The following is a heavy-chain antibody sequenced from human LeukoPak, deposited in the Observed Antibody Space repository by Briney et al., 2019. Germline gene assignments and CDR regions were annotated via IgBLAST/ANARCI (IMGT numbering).Heavy chain of an antibody. J-gene: IGHJ4*02. Sequence: SETLSLTXAVYGGSFSGYYWSWIRQPPGKGLEWIGEINHSGSTNYNPSLKSRVTISVDTSKNQFSLKLSSVTAADTAVYYCARGRYYYGSGSYFPGYFDYWGQGTLVTVSS. D-gene: IGHD3-10*01. CDR1: GGSFSGYY. CDR3: ARGRYYYGSGSYFPGYFDY. V-gene: IGHV4-34*01. CDR2: INHSGST.